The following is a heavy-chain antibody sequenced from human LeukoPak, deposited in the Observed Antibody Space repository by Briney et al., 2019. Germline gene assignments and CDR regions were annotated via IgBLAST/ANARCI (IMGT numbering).Heavy chain of an antibody. CDR1: NYYISSGSY. Sequence: SETLSLTCGVSNYYISSGSYWSWIRQPPGKGLEWIGSIYHTGSAYYSSSLQSRVTISVDTSKNQFSVKLSSVAAADTAVYYCARANDRGGTSPLDYWGQGTLVTVSS. D-gene: IGHD2-2*01. CDR3: ARANDRGGTSPLDY. CDR2: IYHTGSA. V-gene: IGHV4-38-2*01. J-gene: IGHJ4*02.